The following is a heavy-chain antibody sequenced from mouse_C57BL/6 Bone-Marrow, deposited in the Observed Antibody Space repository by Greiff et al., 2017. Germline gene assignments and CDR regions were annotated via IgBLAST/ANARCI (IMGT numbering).Heavy chain of an antibody. CDR3: ARDGYDYDY. J-gene: IGHJ2*01. V-gene: IGHV5-4*01. CDR2: ISDGGSYT. D-gene: IGHD2-4*01. Sequence: EVMLVESGGGLVKPGGSLKLSCAASGFTFSSYAMSWVRQTPEKRLEWVATISDGGSYTYYPDNVKGRFTISRDNAKNNLYLQMSHLKSEDTAMYYCARDGYDYDYWGQGTTLTVSS. CDR1: GFTFSSYA.